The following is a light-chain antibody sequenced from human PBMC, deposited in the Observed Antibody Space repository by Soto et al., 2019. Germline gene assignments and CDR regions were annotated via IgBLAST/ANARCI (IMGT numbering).Light chain of an antibody. J-gene: IGKJ2*01. Sequence: ENVLTQSPDTLSLSPGERATLSCRASQTVASSFLAWYQHKPGQAPRLLIYDSSTRASGIPDRFSGSGSGTDFTLTISTLEPEDFAVHYCQQYSSSPYNFGQGTKLEIK. V-gene: IGKV3-20*01. CDR1: QTVASSF. CDR3: QQYSSSPYN. CDR2: DSS.